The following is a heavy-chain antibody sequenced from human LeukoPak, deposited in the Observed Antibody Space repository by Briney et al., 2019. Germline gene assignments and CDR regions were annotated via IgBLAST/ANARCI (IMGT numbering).Heavy chain of an antibody. Sequence: PGGSLRLSCAVSGFTFTSYWMSWVRQAPGKGLEWVANINEDGSYKFHADSVKGRLTISRDNARNSLYLQMNSLRADDTAVYYCARDATRGGDNDYWGQGTRVIVSS. CDR3: ARDATRGGDNDY. D-gene: IGHD2-21*02. V-gene: IGHV3-7*01. CDR1: GFTFTSYW. CDR2: INEDGSYK. J-gene: IGHJ4*02.